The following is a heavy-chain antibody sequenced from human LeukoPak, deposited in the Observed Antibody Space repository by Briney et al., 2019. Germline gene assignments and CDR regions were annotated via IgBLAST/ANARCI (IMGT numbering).Heavy chain of an antibody. Sequence: GGSLRLSCAASGFTFSSYGMHWVRQAPGKGLEWVAVIWYDGSNKYYADSVKGRFTISRDNSKNTLYLQMNSLRAEDTAVYYCSRDGCDGDCFYMDVWGKGTTVTVSS. J-gene: IGHJ6*03. CDR1: GFTFSSYG. V-gene: IGHV3-33*01. D-gene: IGHD2-21*01. CDR3: SRDGCDGDCFYMDV. CDR2: IWYDGSNK.